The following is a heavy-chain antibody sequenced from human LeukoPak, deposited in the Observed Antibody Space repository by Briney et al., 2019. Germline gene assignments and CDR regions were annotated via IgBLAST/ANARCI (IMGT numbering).Heavy chain of an antibody. Sequence: ASVKASCKASGYTFTNYYMHWVRQAPGQGLEWMGVINPSDDTRYSLQRFQGRVTVTRDTSTSTVFLELTSLRSEDTAVYYCARSRGGHNYGLEVSWGQGTLVTVSS. J-gene: IGHJ5*02. V-gene: IGHV1-46*01. CDR2: INPSDDTR. D-gene: IGHD5-18*01. CDR3: ARSRGGHNYGLEVS. CDR1: GYTFTNYY.